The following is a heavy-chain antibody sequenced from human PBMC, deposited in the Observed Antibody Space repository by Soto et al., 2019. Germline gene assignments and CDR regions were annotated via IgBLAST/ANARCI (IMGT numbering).Heavy chain of an antibody. D-gene: IGHD4-4*01. CDR1: GFTFSSYS. J-gene: IGHJ5*02. CDR3: ARGRVITSNWFDP. V-gene: IGHV3-21*01. Sequence: PGGSLRLSCAASGFTFSSYSMNWVRQAPGKGLEWVSSISSSSSYIYYADSVKGRFTISRDNAKNSLYLQMNSLRAEDTAVYYCARGRVITSNWFDPWGQGTLVTVSS. CDR2: ISSSSSYI.